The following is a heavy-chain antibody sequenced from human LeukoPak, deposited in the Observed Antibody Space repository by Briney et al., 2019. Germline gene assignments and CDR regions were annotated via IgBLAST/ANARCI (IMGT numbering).Heavy chain of an antibody. D-gene: IGHD6-25*01. J-gene: IGHJ4*02. V-gene: IGHV3-7*01. Sequence: GGSLRLSCAASGFTFSSYWMSWVRQAPGKGLECVANIKQDGSGKYYVDSVRGRFTLSRDNAKNSLYLQMNSLRVEDTAVYYCATSAARAIESWGQGTLATVSS. CDR3: ATSAARAIES. CDR1: GFTFSSYW. CDR2: IKQDGSGK.